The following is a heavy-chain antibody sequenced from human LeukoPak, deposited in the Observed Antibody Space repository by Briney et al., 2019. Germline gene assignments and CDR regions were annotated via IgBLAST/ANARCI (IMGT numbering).Heavy chain of an antibody. D-gene: IGHD6-19*01. V-gene: IGHV6-1*01. Sequence: SQTLSLTCAISGDSVSSNSAAWNWLRQSPSRGLEWLGRTYYRSKWYNDYAVSVKSRITINPDTSKNQFSLQLNSVTPEDTAVYYCAKGQGSGGRVAGYRYYGMDVWGQGTTVTVSS. CDR2: TYYRSKWYN. J-gene: IGHJ6*02. CDR3: AKGQGSGGRVAGYRYYGMDV. CDR1: GDSVSSNSAA.